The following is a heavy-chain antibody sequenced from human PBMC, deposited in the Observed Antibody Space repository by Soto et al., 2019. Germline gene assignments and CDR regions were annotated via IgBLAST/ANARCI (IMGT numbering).Heavy chain of an antibody. V-gene: IGHV3-21*02. CDR2: ISSRSTNT. J-gene: IGHJ4*02. Sequence: EVQLVESGGGLVKPGGSLRLSCEDSGFTFSRYTMNWVRRAPGKGLEWVSSISSRSTNTHYADSVRGRFTISRDNAKRSLYLQMNSLRAEDTAVYYCARGPLYYFDYWGQGTRVTVSS. CDR3: ARGPLYYFDY. CDR1: GFTFSRYT.